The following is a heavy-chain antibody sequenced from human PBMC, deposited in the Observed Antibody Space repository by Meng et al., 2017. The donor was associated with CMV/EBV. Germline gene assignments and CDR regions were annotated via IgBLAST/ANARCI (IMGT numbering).Heavy chain of an antibody. J-gene: IGHJ4*02. Sequence: SVKVFCKASGGTFSSYAISWVRQAPGQGLEWMGGIIPIFGTANYAQKFQGRVTITTDESTSTAYMELSSLRSEDTAVYYCASIAARPGVGSNYWGQGTLVTVSS. CDR3: ASIAARPGVGSNY. D-gene: IGHD6-6*01. V-gene: IGHV1-69*05. CDR1: GGTFSSYA. CDR2: IIPIFGTA.